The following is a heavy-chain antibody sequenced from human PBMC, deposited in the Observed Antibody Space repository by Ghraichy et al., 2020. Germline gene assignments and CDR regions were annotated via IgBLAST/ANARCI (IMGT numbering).Heavy chain of an antibody. V-gene: IGHV3-43*01. Sequence: GGSLRLSCAASGFTFDDYTMHWVRQAPGKGLEWVSLISWDGGSTYYADSVKGRFTISRDNSKNSLYLQMNSLRTEDTALYYCAKDFRPYSYGPDPYYFDYWGQGTRVTVSS. CDR2: ISWDGGST. D-gene: IGHD5-18*01. J-gene: IGHJ4*02. CDR1: GFTFDDYT. CDR3: AKDFRPYSYGPDPYYFDY.